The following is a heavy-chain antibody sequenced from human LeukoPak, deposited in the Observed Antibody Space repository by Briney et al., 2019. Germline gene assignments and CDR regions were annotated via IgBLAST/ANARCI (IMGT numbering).Heavy chain of an antibody. D-gene: IGHD6-13*01. CDR1: GYTFTGYY. CDR3: ARVGPYSSSWYSFDP. V-gene: IGHV1-2*02. CDR2: INPNSGGT. J-gene: IGHJ5*02. Sequence: GASVKVSCKASGYTFTGYYMHWVRQAPGQGLEWMGWINPNSGGTNYAQKFQGRVTMTRDTSISTAYMELSRLRSDDTAVYYCARVGPYSSSWYSFDPWGQGTLVTVSS.